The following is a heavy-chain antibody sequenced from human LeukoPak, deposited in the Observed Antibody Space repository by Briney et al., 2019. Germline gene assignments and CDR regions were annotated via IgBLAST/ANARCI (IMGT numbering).Heavy chain of an antibody. CDR1: GFTFSSYW. CDR3: ARDGLDYVWGSYRYTPDAFDI. V-gene: IGHV3-74*01. Sequence: PGGSLRLSCAASGFTFSSYWMHWVRQAPGKGLVWVSRINSDGSSTSYADSVKGRFTISRDNAKNTLYLQMNSLRAEDTAVYYCARDGLDYVWGSYRYTPDAFDIWGQGTMVTVSS. CDR2: INSDGSST. J-gene: IGHJ3*02. D-gene: IGHD3-16*02.